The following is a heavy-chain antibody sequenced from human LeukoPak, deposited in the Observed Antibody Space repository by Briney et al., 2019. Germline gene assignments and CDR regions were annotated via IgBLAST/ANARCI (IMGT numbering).Heavy chain of an antibody. V-gene: IGHV3-23*01. J-gene: IGHJ4*02. CDR2: ISDNGGGP. CDR3: AIESGPLGVPLYDY. Sequence: PGGSLRLSCAASGFTFRNYALSWVRQAPGEGLEWVSGISDNGGGPYYADSVKGRFIISRDNSKNMLYLQMNSLRAEDTAVYYCAIESGPLGVPLYDYWGRGILVTASS. CDR1: GFTFRNYA. D-gene: IGHD1-1*01.